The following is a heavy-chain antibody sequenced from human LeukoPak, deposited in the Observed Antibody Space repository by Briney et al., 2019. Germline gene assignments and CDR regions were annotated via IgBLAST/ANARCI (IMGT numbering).Heavy chain of an antibody. CDR1: GFTVSSNY. CDR3: ARSVRIAVAGTDPYYFDY. CDR2: IFGGGSA. V-gene: IGHV3-66*01. J-gene: IGHJ4*02. Sequence: GGSLRLSCAASGFTVSSNYMSWVRQAPGKGLEWVSVIFGGGSAYYADSVKGRFTISRDSSKNTLYLQMNSLRAEDTALYYCARSVRIAVAGTDPYYFDYWGQGTLVTVSS. D-gene: IGHD6-19*01.